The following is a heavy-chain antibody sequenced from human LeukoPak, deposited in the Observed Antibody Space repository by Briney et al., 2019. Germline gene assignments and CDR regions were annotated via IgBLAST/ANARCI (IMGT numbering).Heavy chain of an antibody. Sequence: ASVKVSCKASGYTFTSYGISWVRQAPGQGLEWMGWISAYNGNTTYAQKLQGRVTMTTDTSTSTAYMELRSLRSDDTAVYYCARVLTRYDFWSGYYTPKSYAFDIWGQGTMVTVSS. CDR2: ISAYNGNT. CDR3: ARVLTRYDFWSGYYTPKSYAFDI. V-gene: IGHV1-18*01. CDR1: GYTFTSYG. D-gene: IGHD3-3*01. J-gene: IGHJ3*02.